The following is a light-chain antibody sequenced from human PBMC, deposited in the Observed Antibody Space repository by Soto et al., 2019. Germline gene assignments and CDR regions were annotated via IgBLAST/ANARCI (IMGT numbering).Light chain of an antibody. J-gene: IGKJ1*01. CDR2: GAS. CDR3: QQFRNWPWT. Sequence: EIVLPQSPGTLAVSPGSRVTLSCRASQSISINLAWYQHKPGQAPRLLIHGASTRATGVPARISGSGSGTEFTLTISSLQSEDFAVYYCQQFRNWPWTFGQGTKVEVK. V-gene: IGKV3D-15*01. CDR1: QSISIN.